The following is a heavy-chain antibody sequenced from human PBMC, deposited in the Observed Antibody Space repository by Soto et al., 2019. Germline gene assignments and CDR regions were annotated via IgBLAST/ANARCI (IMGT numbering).Heavy chain of an antibody. J-gene: IGHJ4*02. CDR3: AGSTADTTLKASSF. Sequence: QVQLQESGPGLVKPSETLSLSCAVSGVSITSTDWWSWVRQPPGKGLQWIGEVSLGGGANYNPYLKSRVTISVDNSKNQFSLTLNSVTAADTAVYFCAGSTADTTLKASSFWGQGTLVTVSS. V-gene: IGHV4-4*02. D-gene: IGHD4-4*01. CDR2: VSLGGGA. CDR1: GVSITSTDW.